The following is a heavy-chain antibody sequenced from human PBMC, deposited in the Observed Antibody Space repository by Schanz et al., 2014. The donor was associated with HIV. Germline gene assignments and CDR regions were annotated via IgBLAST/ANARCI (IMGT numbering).Heavy chain of an antibody. Sequence: QVQLVQSGAEVKKPGSSVKVSCKAFGGTLSNYAISWVRQAPGQGLEWLGWINPKEGDTKFAAKFRGRVTMTGDKSISTAYMEMNRLRDDDTDVYYCAQSRFQLHWFDSWGQGTLVTVSS. CDR3: AQSRFQLHWFDS. CDR1: GGTLSNYA. V-gene: IGHV1-2*02. J-gene: IGHJ5*01. CDR2: INPKEGDT. D-gene: IGHD2-2*01.